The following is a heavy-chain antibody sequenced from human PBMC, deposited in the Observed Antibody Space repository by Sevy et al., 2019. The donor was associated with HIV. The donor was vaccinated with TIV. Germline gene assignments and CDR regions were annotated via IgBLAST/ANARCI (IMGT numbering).Heavy chain of an antibody. J-gene: IGHJ5*01. V-gene: IGHV1-2*02. Sequence: ALVKVSCKASGYTFTGYSMHWVRQAPGQGLEWMGWMNPNSGGTNYAQKFEGRVTMTRDTSISTAYMELSRLRFDDTAVYYCARVWNSDYYDSSGPNWFDSWGQGTLVTVSS. CDR2: MNPNSGGT. CDR3: ARVWNSDYYDSSGPNWFDS. D-gene: IGHD3-22*01. CDR1: GYTFTGYS.